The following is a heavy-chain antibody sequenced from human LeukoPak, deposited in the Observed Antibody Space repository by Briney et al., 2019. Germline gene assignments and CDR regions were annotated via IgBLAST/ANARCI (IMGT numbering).Heavy chain of an antibody. CDR1: GYTFTSYY. Sequence: ASVKVSCKASGYTFTSYYMHWVRQAPGQGLEWMGIINPSGGSTSYAQKFQGRVTMTRDTSTSTVYMELSSLRSEDTAVYYCATVKDKYCSSISCFDYFDYWGQGTLVTVSS. V-gene: IGHV1-46*01. D-gene: IGHD2-2*01. CDR2: INPSGGST. CDR3: ATVKDKYCSSISCFDYFDY. J-gene: IGHJ4*02.